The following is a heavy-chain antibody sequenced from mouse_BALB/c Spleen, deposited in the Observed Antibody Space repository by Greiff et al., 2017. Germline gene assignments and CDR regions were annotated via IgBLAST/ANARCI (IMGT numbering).Heavy chain of an antibody. D-gene: IGHD2-4*01. CDR2: INSNGGST. CDR3: ARHYDYDYFDY. CDR1: GFTFSSYY. J-gene: IGHJ2*01. V-gene: IGHV5-6-2*01. Sequence: EVMLVESGGGLVKLGGSLKLSCAASGFTFSSYYMSWVRQTPEKRLELVAAINSNGGSTYYPDTVKGRFTISRDNAKNTLYLQMSSLKSEDTALYYCARHYDYDYFDYWGQGTTLTVSS.